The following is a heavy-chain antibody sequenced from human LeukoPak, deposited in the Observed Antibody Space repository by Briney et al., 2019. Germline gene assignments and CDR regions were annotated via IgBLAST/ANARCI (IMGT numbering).Heavy chain of an antibody. Sequence: PGGSLRLSCAASGFTFSSYGMHWVRQAPGKGLEWVAFIRYDGSNKYYADSVKGRFTISRDNSKNTLYLQMNSLRAEDTAVYYCARAQDGYNYGGLDYWGQGTLVTVSS. CDR1: GFTFSSYG. V-gene: IGHV3-30*02. D-gene: IGHD5-24*01. CDR3: ARAQDGYNYGGLDY. J-gene: IGHJ4*02. CDR2: IRYDGSNK.